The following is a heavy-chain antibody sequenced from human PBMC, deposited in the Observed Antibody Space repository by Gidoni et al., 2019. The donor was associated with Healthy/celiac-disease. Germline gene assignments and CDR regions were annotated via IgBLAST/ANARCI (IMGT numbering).Heavy chain of an antibody. J-gene: IGHJ3*02. V-gene: IGHV3-21*01. CDR1: GFTFSSYS. Sequence: EVQLVESGGGLVKPGGSLRLSCAASGFTFSSYSMNWVRQAPGKGLEWVSSISSSSSYIYYADSVKGRFTISRDNAKNSLYLQMNSLRAEDTAVYYCARTGSGSWEDAFDIWGQGTMVTVSS. D-gene: IGHD3-10*01. CDR3: ARTGSGSWEDAFDI. CDR2: ISSSSSYI.